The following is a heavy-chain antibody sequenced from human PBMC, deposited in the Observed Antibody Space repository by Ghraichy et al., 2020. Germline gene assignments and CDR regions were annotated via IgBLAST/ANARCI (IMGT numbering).Heavy chain of an antibody. V-gene: IGHV3-7*03. D-gene: IGHD3-10*01. CDR3: ARDRPYYGSGSYPLGIFDY. CDR1: GFTFSSYW. J-gene: IGHJ4*02. CDR2: IKQDGSEK. Sequence: GGSLRLSCAASGFTFSSYWMSWVRQAPGKGLEWVANIKQDGSEKYYVDSVKGRFTISRDNAKNSLYLQMNSLRAEATAVYYCARDRPYYGSGSYPLGIFDYWGQGTLVTVSS.